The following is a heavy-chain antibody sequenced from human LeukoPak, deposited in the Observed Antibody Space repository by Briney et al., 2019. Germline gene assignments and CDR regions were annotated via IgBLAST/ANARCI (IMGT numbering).Heavy chain of an antibody. Sequence: GGSLRLSCAASGFTFSSYAMHWVRQAPGKGLEWVAVISYDGSNKYYADSVKGRFTISRDNSKNTLYLQMNSLRAEDTAVYYCAREATWGWLQPRGAFDIWGQGTMVTVSS. CDR3: AREATWGWLQPRGAFDI. V-gene: IGHV3-30-3*01. D-gene: IGHD5-24*01. J-gene: IGHJ3*02. CDR2: ISYDGSNK. CDR1: GFTFSSYA.